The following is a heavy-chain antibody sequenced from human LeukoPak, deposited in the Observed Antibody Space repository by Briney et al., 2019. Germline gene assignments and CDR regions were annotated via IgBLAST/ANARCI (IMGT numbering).Heavy chain of an antibody. Sequence: ASVKVSCKASGYTFTSYYIHWVRQAPGQGLEWMGIINPSGGKTIYAQKFQGRVTMTRDTSISTAYMELSRLRSDDTAVYYCARGSEGLWFGELLYPRDYWGQGTLVTVSS. D-gene: IGHD3-10*01. J-gene: IGHJ4*02. CDR1: GYTFTSYY. CDR3: ARGSEGLWFGELLYPRDY. V-gene: IGHV1-46*01. CDR2: INPSGGKT.